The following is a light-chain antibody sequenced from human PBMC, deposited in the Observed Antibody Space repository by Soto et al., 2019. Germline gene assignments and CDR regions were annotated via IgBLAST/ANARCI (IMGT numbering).Light chain of an antibody. CDR3: QKYNWSPWS. J-gene: IGKJ1*01. V-gene: IGKV1-27*01. Sequence: DIQMTQSPSSLSASVGDRVTITCRASQGISNYLAWYQQKPGTVPKLLISAASTLQTGVPSRFSGGGSGTDFTLTISILQPEDVATYYFQKYNWSPWSFERGIKVVIK. CDR1: QGISNY. CDR2: AAS.